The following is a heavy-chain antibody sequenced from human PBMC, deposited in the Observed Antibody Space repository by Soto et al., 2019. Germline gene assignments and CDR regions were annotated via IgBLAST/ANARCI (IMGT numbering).Heavy chain of an antibody. CDR2: ISGSGGST. J-gene: IGHJ4*02. CDR1: GFTFSSHA. Sequence: DVQLLESGGGLVQPGGSLRLSCAVSGFTFSSHAMTWVRQAPGEGLEWVSEISGSGGSTYYADSVKGRFTISRDNSKNTLYLQMNSLRAEDTAVYYCAKNPPIDYWGQGTLVTVSS. V-gene: IGHV3-23*01. CDR3: AKNPPIDY.